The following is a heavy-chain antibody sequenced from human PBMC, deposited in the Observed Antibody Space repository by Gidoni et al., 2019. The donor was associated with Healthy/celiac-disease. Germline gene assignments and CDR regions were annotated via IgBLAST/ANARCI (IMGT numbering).Heavy chain of an antibody. V-gene: IGHV3-23*01. J-gene: IGHJ5*02. D-gene: IGHD3-10*01. CDR3: AKDLTIQSTSGWFDP. Sequence: EVQLLESGGGLVQPGGSLRLSCAASGFTFSSYPMRWVSQAPGKGLEWVSAISGSGGSTYYADSVKGRFTISRDNSKNTLYLQMNSLRAEDTAVYYCAKDLTIQSTSGWFDPWGQGTLVTVSS. CDR2: ISGSGGST. CDR1: GFTFSSYP.